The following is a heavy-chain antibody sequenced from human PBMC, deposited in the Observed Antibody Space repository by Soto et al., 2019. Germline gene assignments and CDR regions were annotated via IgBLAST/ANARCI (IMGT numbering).Heavy chain of an antibody. Sequence: ASVEVSCKASGYTFTSYYIYWVLQATGQGLEWMGWMNPNTGNSGYAQKFQGRVTMTSDTSISTAHMELSSLRSEDTAVYYCARRAETNGWNGFGADKYYFDFWGQGTLVTVSS. CDR3: ARRAETNGWNGFGADKYYFDF. D-gene: IGHD1-1*01. CDR2: MNPNTGNS. J-gene: IGHJ4*02. CDR1: GYTFTSYY. V-gene: IGHV1-8*01.